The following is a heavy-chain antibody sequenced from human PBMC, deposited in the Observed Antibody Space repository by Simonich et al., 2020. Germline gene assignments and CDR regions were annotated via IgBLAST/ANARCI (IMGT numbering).Heavy chain of an antibody. CDR3: ARDPVVPAAIRNAFDI. Sequence: QVQLVQSGAEVKKPGASVKVSCKASGYTFTGYYMHWVRQAPGQGLEWRGRINPNSGGTNNEQKFQGRVTMTRDTSISTAYMELSRLRSDDTAVYYCARDPVVPAAIRNAFDIWGQGTMVTVSS. D-gene: IGHD2-2*01. V-gene: IGHV1-2*02. J-gene: IGHJ3*02. CDR2: INPNSGGT. CDR1: GYTFTGYY.